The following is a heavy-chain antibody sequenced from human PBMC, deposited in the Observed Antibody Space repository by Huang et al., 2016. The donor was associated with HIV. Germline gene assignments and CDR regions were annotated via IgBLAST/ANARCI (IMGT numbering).Heavy chain of an antibody. CDR1: GGSIRSDNYY. D-gene: IGHD3-10*01. Sequence: QLQLQESGPGLVKPSETLSLTCPVSGGSIRSDNYYWGWIRQPPGKGPEWIGSIYYSGSTCYNPSLKRRVTIPVDTSKNHFALRMRSVTAADTAVYYCARLPGSITMIRGVITDPYWGQGTLVTVSS. CDR2: IYYSGST. CDR3: ARLPGSITMIRGVITDPY. V-gene: IGHV4-39*02. J-gene: IGHJ4*02.